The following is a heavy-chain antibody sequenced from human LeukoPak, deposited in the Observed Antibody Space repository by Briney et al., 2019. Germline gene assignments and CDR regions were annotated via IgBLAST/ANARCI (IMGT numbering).Heavy chain of an antibody. CDR3: VRPAGDHYFDY. CDR2: IYHSGST. Sequence: PSETLSLTCAVSGYSISSGYYWGWIRQPPGEGLEWIGSIYHSGSTYYNPSLKSRVTISLDTSKNQFSLNLSSVTAADTAVYYCVRPAGDHYFDYWGQGTLVTVSS. J-gene: IGHJ4*02. D-gene: IGHD7-27*01. CDR1: GYSISSGYY. V-gene: IGHV4-38-2*01.